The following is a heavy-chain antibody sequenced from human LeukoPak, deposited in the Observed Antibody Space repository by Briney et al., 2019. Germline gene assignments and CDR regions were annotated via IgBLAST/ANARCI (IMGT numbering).Heavy chain of an antibody. CDR2: INSKTGGETI. Sequence: GGSVTLSCAGSRFTFYKAWKDWLPQAPGKGRVGVGRINSKTGGETIDDDAPVKSRFTISRDDSKNTMNLLMSSLTAEDTGVYYCSTARAPGDYPDYWGQGTLVTVSS. J-gene: IGHJ4*02. CDR1: RFTFYKAW. CDR3: STARAPGDYPDY. D-gene: IGHD3-9*01. V-gene: IGHV3-15*01.